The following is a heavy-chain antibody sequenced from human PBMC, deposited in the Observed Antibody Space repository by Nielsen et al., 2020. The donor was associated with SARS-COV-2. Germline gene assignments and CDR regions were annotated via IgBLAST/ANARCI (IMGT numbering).Heavy chain of an antibody. Sequence: GGSLRLSCAASGFTVSSNYMSWVRQAPGKGLEWVSVIYSGGSTYYADSVKGRFTISRDNSKNTLYLQMNSLRAEDTAVYYCARDNKGSSWYNWFDPWGQGTLVTVSS. J-gene: IGHJ5*02. D-gene: IGHD6-13*01. V-gene: IGHV3-53*01. CDR2: IYSGGST. CDR3: ARDNKGSSWYNWFDP. CDR1: GFTVSSNY.